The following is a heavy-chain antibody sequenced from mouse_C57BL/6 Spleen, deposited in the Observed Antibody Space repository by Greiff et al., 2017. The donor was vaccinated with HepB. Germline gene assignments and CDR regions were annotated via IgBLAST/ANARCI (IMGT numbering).Heavy chain of an antibody. J-gene: IGHJ2*01. Sequence: VQLQQSGAELVRPGASVTLSCKASGYTFTDYEMHWVKQTPVHGLEWIGAIDPETGGTAYNQKFKGKAILTADKSSSTAYMKLRSLTSEDSAVYYCTRYYYGYYFDYWGQGTTLTVSS. V-gene: IGHV1-15*01. CDR3: TRYYYGYYFDY. D-gene: IGHD1-1*01. CDR2: IDPETGGT. CDR1: GYTFTDYE.